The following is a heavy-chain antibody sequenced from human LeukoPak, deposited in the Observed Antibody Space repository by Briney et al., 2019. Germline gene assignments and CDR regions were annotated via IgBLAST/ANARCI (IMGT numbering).Heavy chain of an antibody. CDR1: VGAISNSY. V-gene: IGHV4-59*01. CDR3: HYRRNGNNYHDL. Sequence: PSETLSLTCTVSVGAISNSYWSWIRQPPGKGLQWIGYIYYSGNTNYNPSLKSRVTISVDTSKNQFSLKLNSVTAADTAVYYCHYRRNGNNYHDLWGQGTLVTVSS. CDR2: IYYSGNT. J-gene: IGHJ5*02. D-gene: IGHD5-24*01.